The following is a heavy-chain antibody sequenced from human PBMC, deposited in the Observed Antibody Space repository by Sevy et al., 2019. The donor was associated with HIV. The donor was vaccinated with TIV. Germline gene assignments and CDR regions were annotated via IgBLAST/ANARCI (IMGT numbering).Heavy chain of an antibody. CDR2: IKEDGSEK. J-gene: IGHJ4*02. V-gene: IGHV3-7*03. CDR3: AKDVY. CDR1: GFTFSTHW. Sequence: GGSLRLSCAASGFTFSTHWMSWDRQAPGKGLEWVANIKEDGSEKYYVDSVKGRFTISRDNAKNSLFLQMNSLRAEDTAVYYCAKDVYWGQGTLVTVSS.